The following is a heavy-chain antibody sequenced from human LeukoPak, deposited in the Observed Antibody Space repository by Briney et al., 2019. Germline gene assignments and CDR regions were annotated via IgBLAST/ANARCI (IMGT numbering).Heavy chain of an antibody. D-gene: IGHD4-17*01. CDR1: GFTFSSYG. CDR2: IRYDGSNK. J-gene: IGHJ4*02. Sequence: PGGSLRLSCAASGFTFSSYGMHWVRQAPGKGLEWVAFIRYDGSNKYYADSVKGRFTISRDNSKNTLYLQMNSLRAEDTAVYYCARFGDSVYGDPGWVDYWGQGTLVTVSS. V-gene: IGHV3-30*02. CDR3: ARFGDSVYGDPGWVDY.